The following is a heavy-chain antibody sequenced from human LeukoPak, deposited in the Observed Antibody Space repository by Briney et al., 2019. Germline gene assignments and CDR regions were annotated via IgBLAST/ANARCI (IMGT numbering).Heavy chain of an antibody. CDR2: ISGNARTT. Sequence: PGGSLRLSCAASGFTFSNHGMTWVRQAPGKGLEWVSFISGNARTTYYADSVKGRFTTSRDNAKNTLYLQMNSLRAEDTALYYCTRVQAGRAGLMDVWGRGTTVTVSS. V-gene: IGHV3-23*01. CDR1: GFTFSNHG. D-gene: IGHD6-13*01. CDR3: TRVQAGRAGLMDV. J-gene: IGHJ6*02.